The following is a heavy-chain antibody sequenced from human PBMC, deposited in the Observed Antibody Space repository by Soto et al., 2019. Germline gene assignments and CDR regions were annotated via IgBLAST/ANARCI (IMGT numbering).Heavy chain of an antibody. CDR3: ARDTTVTTPTYFAS. CDR1: GLTVSNSY. CDR2: IYSGGTT. Sequence: EVQLVESGGGSVQPGGSLRLSCAASGLTVSNSYMNWVRQAPGKGLEWVSIIYSGGTTYYADSVKGRFTISRDNSKNILYLQMNSLRADDTAVYYCARDTTVTTPTYFASWGQGTLVIVSS. D-gene: IGHD4-17*01. J-gene: IGHJ4*02. V-gene: IGHV3-66*01.